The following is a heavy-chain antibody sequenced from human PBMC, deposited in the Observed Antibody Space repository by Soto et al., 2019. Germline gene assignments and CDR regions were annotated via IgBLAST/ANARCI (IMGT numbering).Heavy chain of an antibody. D-gene: IGHD6-13*01. J-gene: IGHJ6*03. CDR3: ARDPDSSLYYYYMDV. V-gene: IGHV1-3*01. CDR2: INAGNGNT. CDR1: GYTDSIYA. Sequence: SVKVSCGTSGYTDSIYARDCVRQAHGQRLEWMGWINAGNGNTKYSQKFQGRVTITRDTSASTAYMELSSLRSEDTAVYYCARDPDSSLYYYYMDVWGKGTTVTVSS.